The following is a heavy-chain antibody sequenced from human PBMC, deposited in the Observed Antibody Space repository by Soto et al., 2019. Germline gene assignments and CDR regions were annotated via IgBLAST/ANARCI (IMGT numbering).Heavy chain of an antibody. Sequence: SETLSLICSVSGGSINSYWWSWIRQPAGKGLEWIGRVYSTGTTDYNPSLNSRATMSVETSKNQFSLKLTSVTAADTAVYYCARPGETGSYSYFDYWGQGTLVTVSS. D-gene: IGHD3-9*01. CDR1: GGSINSYW. CDR3: ARPGETGSYSYFDY. V-gene: IGHV4-4*07. J-gene: IGHJ4*02. CDR2: VYSTGTT.